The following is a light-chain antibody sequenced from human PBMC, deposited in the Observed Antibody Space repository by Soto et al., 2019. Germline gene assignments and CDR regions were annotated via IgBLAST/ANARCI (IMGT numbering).Light chain of an antibody. V-gene: IGKV3-20*01. J-gene: IGKJ5*01. CDR1: QSVSSNY. Sequence: EVVLTQSPGTLSLSPGERATLSCRASQSVSSNYLAWYQQKPGQAPRLLIYAASSRTTGIPDRFSGSGSGTEFTLTISRLEPEDFAVFYCQQYAASPITFGQGTRLAI. CDR3: QQYAASPIT. CDR2: AAS.